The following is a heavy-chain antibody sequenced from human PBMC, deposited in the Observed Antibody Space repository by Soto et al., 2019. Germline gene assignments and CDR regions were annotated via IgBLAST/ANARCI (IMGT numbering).Heavy chain of an antibody. CDR1: GGSISSSSYY. J-gene: IGHJ6*03. V-gene: IGHV3-11*01. Sequence: LSLACTVSGGSISSSSYYWGWIRQPPGKGLEWVSYISSSGSTIYYADSVKGRFTISRDNAKNSLYLQMNSLRAEDTAVYYCARELYYYYMDVWGKGTTVTVSS. CDR3: ARELYYYYMDV. CDR2: ISSSGSTI.